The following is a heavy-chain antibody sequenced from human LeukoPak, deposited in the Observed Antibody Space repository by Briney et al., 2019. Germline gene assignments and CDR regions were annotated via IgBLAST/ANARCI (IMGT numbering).Heavy chain of an antibody. Sequence: GGSLRLSCAASGFTFSSYGMHWVRQAPGKGLEWVAVISYDGSNKYYADSVKGRFTISRDNSKNTLYLQMNSLRAEDTAVYYCAKGSGDSDAFDIWGLGTMVTVSS. D-gene: IGHD4-17*01. CDR1: GFTFSSYG. CDR3: AKGSGDSDAFDI. V-gene: IGHV3-30*18. J-gene: IGHJ3*02. CDR2: ISYDGSNK.